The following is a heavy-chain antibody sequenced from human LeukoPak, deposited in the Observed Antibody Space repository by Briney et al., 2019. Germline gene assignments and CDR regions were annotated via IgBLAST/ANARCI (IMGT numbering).Heavy chain of an antibody. CDR2: IHYSGST. Sequence: PSQTLSLTCTVSGGSISSGGYYWNWIRQHPGEGLEWIAYIHYSGSTYYNPTLKSRLTISVDTSNNQFSLKLSSVTAADTAVYYCARHRAYSYSSPFDIWGQGTMVTVSS. J-gene: IGHJ3*02. CDR3: ARHRAYSYSSPFDI. CDR1: GGSISSGGYY. V-gene: IGHV4-31*03. D-gene: IGHD5-18*01.